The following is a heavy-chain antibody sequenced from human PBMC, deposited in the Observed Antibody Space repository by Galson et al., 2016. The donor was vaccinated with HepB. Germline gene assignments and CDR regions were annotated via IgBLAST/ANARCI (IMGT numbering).Heavy chain of an antibody. CDR3: SRIQSEKNGFDL. J-gene: IGHJ3*01. CDR2: IYYNGST. CDR1: GDYVSTDIYF. Sequence: SETLSLTCSVSGDYVSTDIYFWTWIRQPPGKGLQWIGYIYYNGSTRYNPSLKSRVSMSVDTSKNQFSLRLNSLTAADTAVYYCSRIQSEKNGFDLWGQGTLVTVSS. V-gene: IGHV4-61*01.